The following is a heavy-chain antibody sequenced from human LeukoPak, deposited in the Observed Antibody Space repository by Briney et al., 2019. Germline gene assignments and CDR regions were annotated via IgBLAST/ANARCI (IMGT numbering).Heavy chain of an antibody. V-gene: IGHV3-21*01. J-gene: IGHJ4*02. D-gene: IGHD1-26*01. CDR3: GVEASSVSDFDS. CDR2: ITGSSSSK. Sequence: GGSLRLSCVASGFTFRDYAVNWVRQAPGKGLEWVASITGSSSSKFYGDSVRGRFTISRDNAKNSLYLQMDSLRDDDAAMYFCGVEASSVSDFDSWGQGTLVTVSS. CDR1: GFTFRDYA.